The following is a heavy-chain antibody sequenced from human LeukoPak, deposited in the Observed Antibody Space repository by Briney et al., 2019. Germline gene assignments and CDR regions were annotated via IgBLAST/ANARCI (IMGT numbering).Heavy chain of an antibody. V-gene: IGHV3-7*05. CDR3: ARDCTNGVCSTYNAFDI. Sequence: GGSLRLSCAASGFTFSSYRMRWVRQAPGKGLGWVANIKQDGSEKNYVDSVKGRFTISRDNAKNSLYLQINSLRAEDTAVYYCARDCTNGVCSTYNAFDIWGQGTMVTVSS. CDR2: IKQDGSEK. D-gene: IGHD2-8*01. J-gene: IGHJ3*02. CDR1: GFTFSSYR.